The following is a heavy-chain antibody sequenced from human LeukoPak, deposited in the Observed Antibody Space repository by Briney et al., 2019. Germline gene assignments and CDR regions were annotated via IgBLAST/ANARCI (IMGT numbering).Heavy chain of an antibody. V-gene: IGHV3-23*01. CDR1: GFTFSSYA. CDR2: ISGSGGST. D-gene: IGHD6-13*01. CDR3: AKDSYSSSWEYYYGMDV. J-gene: IGHJ6*02. Sequence: AGGSLRLSCAASGFTFSSYAMSWVRQAPGKGLEWVSAISGSGGSTYYADSVKGRFTISRDNSKNTLYLQMNSLRAEDTAVYYCAKDSYSSSWEYYYGMDVWGQGTTVTVPS.